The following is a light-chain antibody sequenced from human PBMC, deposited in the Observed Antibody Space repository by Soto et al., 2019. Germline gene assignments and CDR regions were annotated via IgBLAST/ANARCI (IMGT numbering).Light chain of an antibody. Sequence: EIVMTQSPATLSVSPGERATLSCRASQSVSSKLAWYQQKPSQAPRLLIYGASTRATGIPARFSGSGSGTEFTLTISSLQSEDFAVYYCQQYNKWYTFGQGTKLEIK. V-gene: IGKV3-15*01. CDR3: QQYNKWYT. CDR2: GAS. J-gene: IGKJ2*01. CDR1: QSVSSK.